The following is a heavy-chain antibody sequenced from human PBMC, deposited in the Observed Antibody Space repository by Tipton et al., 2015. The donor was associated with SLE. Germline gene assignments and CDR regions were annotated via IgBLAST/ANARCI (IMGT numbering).Heavy chain of an antibody. J-gene: IGHJ4*02. CDR1: GFTFSSYG. CDR3: ARIGRDGYNLDY. D-gene: IGHD5-24*01. CDR2: IRYDGSNK. V-gene: IGHV3-30*02. Sequence: GSLRLSCAASGFTFSSYGMHWVRQAPGKGLEWVAFIRYDGSNKYYADSVKGRFTISRDNAKNSLYLQMNSLRAEDTAVYYCARIGRDGYNLDYWGQGTLVTVSS.